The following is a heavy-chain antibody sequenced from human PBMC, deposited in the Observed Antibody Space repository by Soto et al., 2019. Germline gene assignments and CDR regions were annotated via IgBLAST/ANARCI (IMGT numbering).Heavy chain of an antibody. Sequence: QLQLQESGSGLVKPSQTLSLTCAVSGGSISSGGYSWSWIRQPPGKGLEWIGYIYHSGSTYYNPSLKSRVTISVDRSKNQFSLKLSSVTAADTAVYYCARAGATTVSRHYYYGMDVWGQGTTVTVSS. V-gene: IGHV4-30-2*01. CDR3: ARAGATTVSRHYYYGMDV. J-gene: IGHJ6*02. D-gene: IGHD4-17*01. CDR2: IYHSGST. CDR1: GGSISSGGYS.